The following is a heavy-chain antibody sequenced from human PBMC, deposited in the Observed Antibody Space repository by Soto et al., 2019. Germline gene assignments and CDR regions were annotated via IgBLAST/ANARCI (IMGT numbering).Heavy chain of an antibody. D-gene: IGHD2-8*01. Sequence: GGSLRLSCAASGFTFSSYAMSWVRQAPGKGLEWVSAISGSGGSTYYADSVKGRFTISRDNSKNTLYLQMNSLRAEDTAVYYCARVLGVLTHYIWIDPWGTATLVTGSS. J-gene: IGHJ5*02. V-gene: IGHV3-23*01. CDR3: ARVLGVLTHYIWIDP. CDR1: GFTFSSYA. CDR2: ISGSGGST.